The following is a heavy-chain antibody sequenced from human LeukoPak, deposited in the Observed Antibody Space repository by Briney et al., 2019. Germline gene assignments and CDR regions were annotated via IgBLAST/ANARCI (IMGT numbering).Heavy chain of an antibody. CDR2: IYYSGST. J-gene: IGHJ6*03. V-gene: IGHV4-59*01. CDR1: GGSISSYY. D-gene: IGHD6-13*01. Sequence: TSSETLSLTCTVSGGSISSYYWSWIRQPPGKGLEWIGYIYYSGSTNYNPSLKSRVTISVDTSKNQFSLKLSSVTAADTAVYYCARAGYSSSWFQLPTHYYMDVWGKGTTVTVSS. CDR3: ARAGYSSSWFQLPTHYYMDV.